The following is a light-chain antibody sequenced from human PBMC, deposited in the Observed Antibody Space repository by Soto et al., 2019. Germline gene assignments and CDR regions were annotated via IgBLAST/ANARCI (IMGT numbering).Light chain of an antibody. CDR1: QSVSSSY. V-gene: IGKV3-20*01. CDR3: QQYDSSPAT. CDR2: GAS. Sequence: EIVLTQSPGTLSLSPGERATLSCRASQSVSSSYLAWYQQKPGQAPRLLIYGASSRATGIPDRFSGSGSGTDFTLTISRLKPEDLAVYYCQQYDSSPATFGQGTKVEL. J-gene: IGKJ1*01.